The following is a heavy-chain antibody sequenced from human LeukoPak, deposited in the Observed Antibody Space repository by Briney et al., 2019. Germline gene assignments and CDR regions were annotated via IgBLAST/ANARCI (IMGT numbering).Heavy chain of an antibody. V-gene: IGHV4-31*03. CDR3: ARVSRPYGDPEAYFDY. J-gene: IGHJ4*02. D-gene: IGHD4-17*01. CDR2: IYYRGST. CDR1: GGSISSGGYY. Sequence: SETLSLTCTVSGGSISSGGYYWSWIRQHPGKGLEWIGYIYYRGSTYYNPSLKSRVTISVDTSKNQFSLKLSSVTAADTAVYYCARVSRPYGDPEAYFDYWGQGTLVTVSS.